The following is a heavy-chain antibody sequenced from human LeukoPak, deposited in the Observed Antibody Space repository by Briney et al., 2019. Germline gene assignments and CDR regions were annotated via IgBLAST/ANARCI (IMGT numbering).Heavy chain of an antibody. Sequence: PGGSLRLSCAASGFTFSSYAMSWVRQAPGKGLEWVSAISGSGGSTYYADSVKGRFTISRDNSKNTLYLQMNSLRAEDTAVYYLTKIGGIPTANKKNHWSDFDYWGQGTLVTVSS. V-gene: IGHV3-23*01. CDR1: GFTFSSYA. CDR3: TKIGGIPTANKKNHWSDFDY. J-gene: IGHJ4*02. CDR2: ISGSGGST. D-gene: IGHD2-2*01.